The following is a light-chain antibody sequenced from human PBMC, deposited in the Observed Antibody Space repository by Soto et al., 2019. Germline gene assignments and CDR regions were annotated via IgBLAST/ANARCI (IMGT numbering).Light chain of an antibody. CDR1: QSISNW. J-gene: IGKJ1*01. CDR3: QQYDSYSRT. V-gene: IGKV1-5*03. CDR2: KAS. Sequence: DIQMTQSPSTLSASVGDRVTITCRASQSISNWLAWYQQKPGKAPNLLIYKASNLESGVPSRFSGSGSGTEFTLTISSLQPDDFATYYCQQYDSYSRTFGQGTKVEIK.